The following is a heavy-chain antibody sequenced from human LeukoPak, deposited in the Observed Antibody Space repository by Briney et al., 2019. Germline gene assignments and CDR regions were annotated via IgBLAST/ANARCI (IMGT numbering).Heavy chain of an antibody. CDR1: GFTFSSYA. D-gene: IGHD2-2*01. CDR3: AKGPRCSTSCYGNWFDP. Sequence: GGSLRLSCAASGFTFSSYAMSWVRQAPGKGLEWVSAISGSGGSTYYADSVKGRFTVSRDNSNNTLYLQMNSLRAEDTAVYYCAKGPRCSTSCYGNWFDPWGQGTLVTVSS. J-gene: IGHJ5*02. V-gene: IGHV3-23*01. CDR2: ISGSGGST.